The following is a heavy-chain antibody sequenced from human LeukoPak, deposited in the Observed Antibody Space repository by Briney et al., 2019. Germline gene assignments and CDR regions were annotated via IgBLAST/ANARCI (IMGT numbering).Heavy chain of an antibody. CDR1: GGSISSYY. CDR2: VSYSGST. D-gene: IGHD1-1*01. Sequence: SETLSLTCTVSGGSISSYYWSWIRQPPRKGLEWVGYVSYSGSTNYNPSLTSRVTISVETSTSQFYLKLSSGTAADTAVYYCARDKTGNNWFDPWGQGTLVTVSS. V-gene: IGHV4-59*13. CDR3: ARDKTGNNWFDP. J-gene: IGHJ5*02.